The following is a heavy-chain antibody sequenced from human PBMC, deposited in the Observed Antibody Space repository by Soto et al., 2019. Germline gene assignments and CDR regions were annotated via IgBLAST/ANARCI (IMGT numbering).Heavy chain of an antibody. Sequence: EVQLLESGGGFIHPGGSLRLSCAASGFSFSSFAMNWVRQAPGKGLEWVSIISGSADSTFYADSVKGRFTLSRDNSKSKLYLQINSIRDEDTDVYYCAKTRGAMIYAISVYGMDVWVQGTTFTVSS. D-gene: IGHD2-8*01. CDR2: ISGSADST. V-gene: IGHV3-23*01. J-gene: IGHJ6*02. CDR1: GFSFSSFA. CDR3: AKTRGAMIYAISVYGMDV.